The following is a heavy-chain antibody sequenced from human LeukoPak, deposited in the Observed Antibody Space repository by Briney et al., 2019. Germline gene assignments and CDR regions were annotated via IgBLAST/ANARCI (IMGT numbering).Heavy chain of an antibody. Sequence: GGSLRLSCAASGFTFSNYWMHWVRQAPGKGLVWVSRIKSDGSTTTYADSVKGRFTISRDNAKNTLYLQMNSLRVEDTAVYYCASSMMEYNWFDPWGQGTLVTVSS. CDR3: ASSMMEYNWFDP. CDR2: IKSDGSTT. D-gene: IGHD2/OR15-2a*01. J-gene: IGHJ5*02. CDR1: GFTFSNYW. V-gene: IGHV3-74*01.